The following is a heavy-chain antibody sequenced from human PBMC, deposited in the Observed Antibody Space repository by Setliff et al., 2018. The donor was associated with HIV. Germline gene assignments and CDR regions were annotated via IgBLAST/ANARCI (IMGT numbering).Heavy chain of an antibody. J-gene: IGHJ6*02. CDR1: GASITSGSYY. Sequence: KTSETLSLTCKVSGASITSGSYYWTWIRQPAGKGLEWIGRIFTTAITNYNPSLKSRVTISLDTAENRFSLKLSSVTAADTAVYYCARDPAGAAAYYYYGLDVWGPGTTVTVSS. CDR2: IFTTAIT. D-gene: IGHD6-13*01. V-gene: IGHV4-61*02. CDR3: ARDPAGAAAYYYYGLDV.